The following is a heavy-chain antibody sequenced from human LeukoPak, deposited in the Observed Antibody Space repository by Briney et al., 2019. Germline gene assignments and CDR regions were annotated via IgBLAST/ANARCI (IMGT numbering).Heavy chain of an antibody. J-gene: IGHJ4*02. V-gene: IGHV1-18*01. Sequence: ASVTVSCKASGYTFTSYGISWVRQAPGQGLEWMGWISAYNGNANYAQKLQGRVTMTTDTSTSTAYMELRSLRSDDTAVYYCARVLLEWPYFDYWGQGTLVTVSS. D-gene: IGHD3-3*01. CDR1: GYTFTSYG. CDR3: ARVLLEWPYFDY. CDR2: ISAYNGNA.